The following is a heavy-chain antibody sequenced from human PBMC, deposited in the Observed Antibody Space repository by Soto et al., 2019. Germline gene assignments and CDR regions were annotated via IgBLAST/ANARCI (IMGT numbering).Heavy chain of an antibody. CDR3: TTVEPKVVPAVNVPYYYYYMDV. CDR2: IKSKTDGGTT. J-gene: IGHJ6*03. Sequence: GGSLRLSCAASGFTFSNAWMSWVRQAPGKGLEWVGRIKSKTDGGTTDYAAPVKGRFTISRDDSKNTLYLQMNSLKTEDTAVYYCTTVEPKVVPAVNVPYYYYYMDVWGKGTTVTVSS. V-gene: IGHV3-15*01. D-gene: IGHD2-2*01. CDR1: GFTFSNAW.